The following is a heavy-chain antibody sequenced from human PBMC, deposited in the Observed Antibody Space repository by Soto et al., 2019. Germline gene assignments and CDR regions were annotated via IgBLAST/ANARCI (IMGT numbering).Heavy chain of an antibody. V-gene: IGHV4-31*03. J-gene: IGHJ4*02. CDR1: GGSISSGGYY. CDR3: ARVAIDAGTGEDY. Sequence: SETLSLTCTVSGGSISSGGYYWSWVRQHPGKGLEWIGYIYYSGSTYYNPSLKSRVTISVDTSKNQFSLKLSSVTAADTAVYYCARVAIDAGTGEDYWGQGTLVTVSS. D-gene: IGHD6-13*01. CDR2: IYYSGST.